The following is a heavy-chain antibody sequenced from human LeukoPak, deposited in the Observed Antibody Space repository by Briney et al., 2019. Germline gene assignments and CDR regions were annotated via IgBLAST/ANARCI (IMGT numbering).Heavy chain of an antibody. J-gene: IGHJ5*02. CDR2: IYTSGST. CDR3: ARDKGGFLYFGENDP. D-gene: IGHD3-10*01. Sequence: PSETLSLTCTVSGASISSGTHHWSWIRQPAGKGLEWIGRIYTSGSTNYNPSLKSRVSISVDMSKNQFSLKLSSVTAADTAVYYCARDKGGFLYFGENDPWGQGTLVTVSS. CDR1: GASISSGTHH. V-gene: IGHV4-61*02.